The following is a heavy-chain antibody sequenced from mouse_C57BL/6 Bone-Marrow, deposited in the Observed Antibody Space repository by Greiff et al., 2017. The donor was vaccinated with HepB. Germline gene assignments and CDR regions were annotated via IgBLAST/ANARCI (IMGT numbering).Heavy chain of an antibody. Sequence: QVQLKQPGAELVKPGASVKLSCKASGYTFTSYWMQWVKQRPGQGLEWIGEIDPSDSYTNYNQKFKGKATLTVDTSSSTAYMQLSSLTSEDSAVYYCAREGYWGQGTTLTVSS. J-gene: IGHJ2*01. V-gene: IGHV1-50*01. CDR2: IDPSDSYT. CDR3: AREGY. CDR1: GYTFTSYW.